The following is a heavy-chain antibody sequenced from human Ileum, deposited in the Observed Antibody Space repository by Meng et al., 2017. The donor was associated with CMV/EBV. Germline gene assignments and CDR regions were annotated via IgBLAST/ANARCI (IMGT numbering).Heavy chain of an antibody. V-gene: IGHV4-30-4*01. CDR3: ARGRVAQDY. J-gene: IGHJ4*02. CDR2: IYNSGKP. CDR1: GDSITTGNSY. Sequence: QVQLQQSGPGLVKPSEPLSLICSVSGDSITTGNSYWSWIRQAPGKDMEWIGYIYNSGKPDCNPSLKSRVTISIDTSKNQFSLKLTSVTAADTAVYYCARGRVAQDYWGQGTLVTVSS.